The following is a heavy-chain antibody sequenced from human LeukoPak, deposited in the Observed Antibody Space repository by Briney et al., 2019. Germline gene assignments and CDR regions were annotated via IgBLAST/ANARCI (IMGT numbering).Heavy chain of an antibody. CDR2: IYSGGST. CDR1: GFTVSSNY. Sequence: GGSLRLSCAASGFTVSSNYMSWVRQAPGKGLEWVSVIYSGGSTYYADSVKGRFTISRDNSKNTLYLQMNSLRAEDTAVYYCAREGPMESYYDFWSGRSGAFDIWGQGTMVTVSS. V-gene: IGHV3-53*01. D-gene: IGHD3-3*01. J-gene: IGHJ3*02. CDR3: AREGPMESYYDFWSGRSGAFDI.